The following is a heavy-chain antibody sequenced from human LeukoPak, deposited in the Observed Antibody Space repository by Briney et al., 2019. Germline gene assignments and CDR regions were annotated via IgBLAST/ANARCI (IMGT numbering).Heavy chain of an antibody. CDR1: GFTFSSYA. CDR3: AKSIVVVITTYYFDF. V-gene: IGHV3-23*01. CDR2: ISGSGGST. Sequence: GGSLRLSCAASGFTFSSYAMSWVSQAPGKGLEWVSDISGSGGSTNYADSVKGRFTISRDNSKNTLYLQMNSLRAEDTAVYYCAKSIVVVITTYYFDFWGQGTLVTVSS. D-gene: IGHD3-22*01. J-gene: IGHJ4*02.